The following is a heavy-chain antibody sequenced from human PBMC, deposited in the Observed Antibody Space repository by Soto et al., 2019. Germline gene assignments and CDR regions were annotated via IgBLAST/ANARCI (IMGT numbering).Heavy chain of an antibody. CDR1: GGSISSYY. J-gene: IGHJ6*03. V-gene: IGHV4-59*01. CDR3: ARNYYYYYYMDV. CDR2: IYYSGST. Sequence: PSETLSLTCTVSGGSISSYYWSWIRQPPGKGLEWIGYIYYSGSTNYNPSLKSRVTMSVDTSKNQFSLKLSSVTAADTAVYYCARNYYYYYYMDVWGKGTTVTVSS.